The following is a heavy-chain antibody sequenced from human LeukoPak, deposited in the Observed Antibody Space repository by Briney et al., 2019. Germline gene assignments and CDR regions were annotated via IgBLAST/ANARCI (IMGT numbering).Heavy chain of an antibody. CDR1: GGSISNKNFY. V-gene: IGHV4-39*01. D-gene: IGHD5-24*01. Sequence: ETLSLTCTVSGGSISNKNFYWGWIRQPPGKGLEWVGSIYFTGSTYYHPSLESRVTISVDTSKNQFSLKVSAVTAADTAVYHCAKSRGRGSFDPWGQGTLVIVSS. J-gene: IGHJ5*02. CDR3: AKSRGRGSFDP. CDR2: IYFTGST.